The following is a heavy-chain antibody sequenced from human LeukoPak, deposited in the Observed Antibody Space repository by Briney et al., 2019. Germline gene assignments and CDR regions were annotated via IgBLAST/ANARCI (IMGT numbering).Heavy chain of an antibody. V-gene: IGHV4-39*01. CDR2: IYYSGST. Sequence: PSETLSLTCTVSGGSISSSSYYWGWIRQPPGKGLEWIGSIYYSGSTYYNPSLKSRVTISVDTSKNQFYLKLSSVTAADTAVYYCARRRYSYGPFFDYWGQGTLVPVSS. J-gene: IGHJ4*02. CDR3: ARRRYSYGPFFDY. D-gene: IGHD5-18*01. CDR1: GGSISSSSYY.